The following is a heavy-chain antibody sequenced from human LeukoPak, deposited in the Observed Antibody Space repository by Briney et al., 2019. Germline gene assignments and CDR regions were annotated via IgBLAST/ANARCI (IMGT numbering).Heavy chain of an antibody. Sequence: GGSLRLSCAASGFTFDSSWMHWVRQDPVKGLVWVARVSGDGTTTTYADSVKGRFTIYRDNAKNTLYLQMNIVRAEDTAVYCARGGSPFYWGQGSRVTVSS. CDR3: ARGGSPFY. D-gene: IGHD3-10*01. CDR1: GFTFDSSW. CDR2: VSGDGTTT. V-gene: IGHV3-74*01. J-gene: IGHJ4*02.